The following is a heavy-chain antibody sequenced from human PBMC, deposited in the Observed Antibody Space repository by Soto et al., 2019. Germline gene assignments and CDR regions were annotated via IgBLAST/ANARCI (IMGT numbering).Heavy chain of an antibody. J-gene: IGHJ6*02. D-gene: IGHD6-19*01. CDR3: ARDSTRTSSRGWQKWYYYGMDV. CDR1: GYTFSGHY. Sequence: VTVTVTAAGYTFSGHYMRWVRQATGQGLEWMGIINPRGGSTSYAQKVQGRVTVTRDTSTTTVYMELSSLRSEDTAVYYCARDSTRTSSRGWQKWYYYGMDVWGQGTTVTVSS. V-gene: IGHV1-46*01. CDR2: INPRGGST.